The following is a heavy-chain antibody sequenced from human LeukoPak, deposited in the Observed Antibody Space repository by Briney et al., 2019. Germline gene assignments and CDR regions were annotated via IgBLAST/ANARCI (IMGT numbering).Heavy chain of an antibody. Sequence: GGSLRLSCVASGLTFSTHWMSWVRQVPGKGLEWVANIKEDGSAKYYVDSVKGRFTISRDNVKKSLYLQMDSLRAEDSAVYYCASGYLDDFWSGHFWGQGTQVTVSS. D-gene: IGHD3-3*01. J-gene: IGHJ4*02. CDR2: IKEDGSAK. CDR1: GLTFSTHW. CDR3: ASGYLDDFWSGHF. V-gene: IGHV3-7*01.